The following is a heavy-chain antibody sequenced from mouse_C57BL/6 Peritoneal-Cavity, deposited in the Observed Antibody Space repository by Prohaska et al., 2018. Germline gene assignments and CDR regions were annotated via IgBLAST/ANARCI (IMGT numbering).Heavy chain of an antibody. V-gene: IGHV1-19*01. CDR1: RYPFSDNH. CDR3: ARVVATVLPYYFAY. Sequence: PGASVKKEYKAPRYPFSDNHLNWGLQRHGNSLEWSGVIYPFNGCIPYSEMFKSKATLTVDNSSITACMCLNGLTAEDSAVYYFARVVATVLPYYFAYWVQGTTLTVSS. J-gene: IGHJ2*01. CDR2: IYPFNGCI. D-gene: IGHD1-1*02.